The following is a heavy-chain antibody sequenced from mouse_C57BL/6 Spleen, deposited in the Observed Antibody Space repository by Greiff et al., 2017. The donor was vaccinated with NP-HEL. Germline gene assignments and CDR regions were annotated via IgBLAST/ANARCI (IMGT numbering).Heavy chain of an antibody. Sequence: EVQLQQSGAELVRPGASVKLSCTASGFNIKDDYMHWVKQRPEQGLEWIGWIDPENGDTEYASQFQGKATITADTSSNTAYLQLSSLTSEDTAVYYCTTSYDGSSSHWYFDVWGTGTTVTVSS. CDR1: GFNIKDDY. D-gene: IGHD1-1*01. V-gene: IGHV14-4*01. CDR3: TTSYDGSSSHWYFDV. J-gene: IGHJ1*03. CDR2: IDPENGDT.